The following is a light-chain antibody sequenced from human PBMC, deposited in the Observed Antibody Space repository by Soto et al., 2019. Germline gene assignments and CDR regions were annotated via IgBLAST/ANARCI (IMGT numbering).Light chain of an antibody. CDR3: AAWDDSLSAV. CDR2: RNN. V-gene: IGLV1-47*01. J-gene: IGLJ2*01. CDR1: SSNIGSNY. Sequence: QSVLTQPPSASGTPGQRVTISCSGSSSNIGSNYVYWYQQLPGTAPKLLIYRNNQRPSGVPDRFSGSKSGTSASLAISGLRSEDEADYYCAAWDDSLSAVFGGGTKLIVL.